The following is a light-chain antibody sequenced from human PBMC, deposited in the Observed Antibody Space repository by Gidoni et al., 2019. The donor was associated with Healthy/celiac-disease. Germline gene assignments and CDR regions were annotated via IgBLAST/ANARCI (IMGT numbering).Light chain of an antibody. V-gene: IGKV2-28*01. CDR1: QSLLHSNGYNY. CDR2: LGS. CDR3: RQALQTPFT. J-gene: IGKJ3*01. Sequence: DIVLTQSPLSLPVTLGEPASIPCRSSQSLLHSNGYNYLDWYLQKPGQSPQLLIYLGSNRASEDPDRFSGSGSGTDFTLKISRVEAGDDGVYYCRQALQTPFTFGPGTKVDIK.